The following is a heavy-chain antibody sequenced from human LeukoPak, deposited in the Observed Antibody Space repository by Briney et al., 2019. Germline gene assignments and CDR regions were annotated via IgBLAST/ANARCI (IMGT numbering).Heavy chain of an antibody. Sequence: GGSLRLSCAASGFTFSSYSMNWVRQAPGKGLEWVSSISSSSSYIYYADSVKCRFTISRDNAKNSLYLQMNSLRAEDTAVYYCARDLNPVAAAWGQGTLVTVSS. J-gene: IGHJ4*02. CDR2: ISSSSSYI. CDR3: ARDLNPVAAA. V-gene: IGHV3-21*01. CDR1: GFTFSSYS. D-gene: IGHD6-13*01.